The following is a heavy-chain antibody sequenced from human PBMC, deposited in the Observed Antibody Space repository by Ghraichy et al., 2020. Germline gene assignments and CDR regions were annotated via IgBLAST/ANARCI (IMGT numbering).Heavy chain of an antibody. V-gene: IGHV4-39*07. CDR2: IYYSGSN. J-gene: IGHJ4*02. D-gene: IGHD2-21*01. CDR3: AISCYPEDCGGDLSIDY. Sequence: SETLSLTCTVSGGSISSSSCCWGLSRPPAGKGLERIGSIYYSGSNYYNPSLNSRVIISVDTSKNPFSLKLGPVTAADTAVYYCAISCYPEDCGGDLSIDYWGQGTLVTVS. CDR1: GGSISSSSCC.